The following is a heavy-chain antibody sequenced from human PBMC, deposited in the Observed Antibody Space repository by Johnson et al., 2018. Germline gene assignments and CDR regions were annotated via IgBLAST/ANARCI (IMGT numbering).Heavy chain of an antibody. CDR1: GFTFSSYS. CDR2: ISSSSSYI. D-gene: IGHD4-17*01. CDR3: ARDHYGDDWYFDL. J-gene: IGHJ2*01. V-gene: IGHV3-21*01. Sequence: EVQLLETGGGLVKPGGSLRLSCAASGFTFSSYSMNWVRQAPGKGLEWVSSISSSSSYIYYADSVKGRFTISRDNAKNSLYLQMNSLRAEDTAVYYCARDHYGDDWYFDLWGRGTLVTVSS.